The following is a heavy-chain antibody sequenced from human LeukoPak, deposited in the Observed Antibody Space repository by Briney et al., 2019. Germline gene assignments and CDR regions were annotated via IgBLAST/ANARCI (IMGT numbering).Heavy chain of an antibody. CDR1: GYTFTSYG. CDR3: ARDGAPYYDFWSGSSYYMDV. V-gene: IGHV1-18*01. J-gene: IGHJ6*03. CDR2: ISAYNGNT. Sequence: ASVKVSCKASGYTFTSYGISWVRQAPGQGLEWMGWISAYNGNTNYAQKLQGRVTMTTDTSTSTAYMELRSLRSDDTAVYYCARDGAPYYDFWSGSSYYMDVWGKGTTVTVSS. D-gene: IGHD3-3*01.